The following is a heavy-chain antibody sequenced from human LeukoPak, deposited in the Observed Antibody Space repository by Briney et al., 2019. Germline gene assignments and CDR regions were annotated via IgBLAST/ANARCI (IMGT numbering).Heavy chain of an antibody. Sequence: GGSLRLSCAASGFTFSSYSMNWVRQAPGKGLEWVSSISTSSSYIYYADSVKGRFNISRDNAKNSLYLQMNSLRAEDTAVYYCARDRCSSTSCFDAFDIWGQGTVVTVSS. V-gene: IGHV3-21*01. D-gene: IGHD2-2*01. CDR1: GFTFSSYS. CDR3: ARDRCSSTSCFDAFDI. J-gene: IGHJ3*02. CDR2: ISTSSSYI.